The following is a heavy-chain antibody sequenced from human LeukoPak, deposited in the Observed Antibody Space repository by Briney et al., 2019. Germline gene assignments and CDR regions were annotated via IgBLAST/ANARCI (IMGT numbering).Heavy chain of an antibody. CDR2: IRSKAYGGTT. CDR3: TRVPNSGYDLDY. CDR1: GFTLGDYA. D-gene: IGHD5-12*01. Sequence: GGSLRLSCTASGFTLGDYAMSWVRQAPGKGLEWVGFIRSKAYGGTTEYAASVKGRFTISRDDSKSIAYLQMNSLKTEDTAVYYCTRVPNSGYDLDYWGQGTLVTVSS. V-gene: IGHV3-49*04. J-gene: IGHJ4*02.